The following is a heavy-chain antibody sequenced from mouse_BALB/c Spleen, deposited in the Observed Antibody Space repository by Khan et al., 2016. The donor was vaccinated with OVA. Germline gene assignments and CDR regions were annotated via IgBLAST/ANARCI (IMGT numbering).Heavy chain of an antibody. CDR2: IWSGGNP. Sequence: QVQLKESGPGLVQPSQSLSITCTVSGFSLTTYGVHWVRQSPGKGLEWLGLIWSGGNPDSNAAFISRLSITKDNSKGQVFFKMNSLQADDTAMYYCARNSYMYDFTYWGQGTLVTVSA. J-gene: IGHJ3*01. CDR1: GFSLTTYG. D-gene: IGHD2-14*01. V-gene: IGHV2-2*01. CDR3: ARNSYMYDFTY.